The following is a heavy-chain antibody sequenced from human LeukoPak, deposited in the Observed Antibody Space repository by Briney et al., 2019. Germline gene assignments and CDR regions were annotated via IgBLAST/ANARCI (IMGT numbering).Heavy chain of an antibody. CDR3: ARDVYGDYRYNWFDP. Sequence: SVKVSCKASGGTFSSYAISWVRQASGQGLEWMGGIIPIFGTANYAQRFQGRVTITADKSTSTAYMELSSLRSEDTAVYYCARDVYGDYRYNWFDPWGQGTLVTVSS. J-gene: IGHJ5*02. V-gene: IGHV1-69*06. D-gene: IGHD4-17*01. CDR1: GGTFSSYA. CDR2: IIPIFGTA.